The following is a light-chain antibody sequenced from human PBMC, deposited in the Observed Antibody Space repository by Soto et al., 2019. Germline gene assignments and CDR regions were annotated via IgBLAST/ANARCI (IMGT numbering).Light chain of an antibody. Sequence: EIVLTQSPGTLSLSPGERAALSCRASQSVSSSYLVWYQQKPGQAPRLLIYGASTRATGIPDRFNGSGSGTDFTLTISRLEPEDFAVYYCQQYDGSLGLTFGGGTKVEIK. CDR3: QQYDGSLGLT. J-gene: IGKJ4*01. CDR1: QSVSSSY. CDR2: GAS. V-gene: IGKV3-20*01.